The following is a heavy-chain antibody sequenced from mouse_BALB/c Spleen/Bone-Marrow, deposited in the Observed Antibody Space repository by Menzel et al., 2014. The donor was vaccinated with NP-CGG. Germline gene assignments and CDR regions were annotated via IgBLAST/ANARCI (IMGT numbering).Heavy chain of an antibody. J-gene: IGHJ1*01. Sequence: EVKVVESGGGLVKPGGSLKLSCAASGFTFSSYAMSWVRQTPEKRLEWVASISSGGSTYYPDSVKGRFTISRDNARNIRYLQMSSLRSEDTAMYYCARGGLRYFDVWGAGTTVTVSS. V-gene: IGHV5-6-5*01. CDR2: ISSGGST. CDR3: ARGGLRYFDV. D-gene: IGHD3-2*02. CDR1: GFTFSSYA.